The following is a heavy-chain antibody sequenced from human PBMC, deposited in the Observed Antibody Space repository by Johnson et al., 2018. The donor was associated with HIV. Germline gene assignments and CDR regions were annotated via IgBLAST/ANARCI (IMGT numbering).Heavy chain of an antibody. Sequence: QVQLVESGGGVVQPGGSLRLYCAASGFTFSSYGMHWVRQAPSKGLEWVAVISYDGSNKYYADSVKGRFTISRDNSKNTLYLQMNSLKTEDTAVYYCTTDRPSPYGDYDAFDIWGQGTMVTVSS. CDR3: TTDRPSPYGDYDAFDI. CDR1: GFTFSSYG. V-gene: IGHV3-30*19. D-gene: IGHD4-17*01. J-gene: IGHJ3*02. CDR2: ISYDGSNK.